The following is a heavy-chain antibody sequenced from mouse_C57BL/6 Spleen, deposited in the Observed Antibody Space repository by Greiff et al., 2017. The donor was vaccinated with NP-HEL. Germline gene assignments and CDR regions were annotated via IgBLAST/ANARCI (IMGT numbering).Heavy chain of an antibody. CDR1: GYSITSGYY. D-gene: IGHD1-1*01. CDR2: ISYDGSN. J-gene: IGHJ3*01. CDR3: ASYYYGSPFAD. Sequence: DVQLQESGPGLVKPSQSLSLTCSVTGYSITSGYYWNWIRQFPGNKLEWMGYISYDGSNNYNPSLKNRISITRDTSKNQFFLKLNSVTTEDTATYYCASYYYGSPFADWGQGTLVTVSA. V-gene: IGHV3-6*01.